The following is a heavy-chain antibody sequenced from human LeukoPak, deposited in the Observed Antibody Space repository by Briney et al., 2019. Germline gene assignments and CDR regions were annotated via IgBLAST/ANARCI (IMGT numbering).Heavy chain of an antibody. D-gene: IGHD5-18*01. J-gene: IGHJ4*02. Sequence: SETLSLTSTVSGGSISSYYWSWIRQPAGKGLEWIGRIYTSGSTNYNPSLKSRVTMSVDTSKDQFSLKLSSVTAADTAVYYCARQPVDTAMVSLDYWGQGTLVTVSS. CDR1: GGSISSYY. V-gene: IGHV4-4*07. CDR3: ARQPVDTAMVSLDY. CDR2: IYTSGST.